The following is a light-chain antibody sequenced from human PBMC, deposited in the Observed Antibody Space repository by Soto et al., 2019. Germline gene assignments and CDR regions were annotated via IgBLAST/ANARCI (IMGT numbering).Light chain of an antibody. Sequence: EIVMTQSPATLSVSPGERATLSCRASHSLDSNLAWYQQNPGQAPRLLIYVASTRATGIPARFSGSGSGTEFTLTISSLQPEDFAVYYCQQYKSWPLTFGGGTKVEIK. CDR3: QQYKSWPLT. CDR2: VAS. V-gene: IGKV3-15*01. J-gene: IGKJ4*01. CDR1: HSLDSN.